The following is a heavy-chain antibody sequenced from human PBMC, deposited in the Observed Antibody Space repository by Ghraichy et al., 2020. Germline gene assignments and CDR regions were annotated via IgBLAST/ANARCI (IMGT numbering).Heavy chain of an antibody. CDR1: GGSISSYY. Sequence: SETLSLTCTVSGGSISSYYWSWIRQPPGKGLEWIGYIYYSGSTNYNPSLKSRVTISVDTSKNQFSLKLSSVTAADTAVYYCARGSYGSGSYYNYASTDAFDIWGQGTMVTVSS. CDR3: ARGSYGSGSYYNYASTDAFDI. D-gene: IGHD3-10*01. J-gene: IGHJ3*02. CDR2: IYYSGST. V-gene: IGHV4-59*01.